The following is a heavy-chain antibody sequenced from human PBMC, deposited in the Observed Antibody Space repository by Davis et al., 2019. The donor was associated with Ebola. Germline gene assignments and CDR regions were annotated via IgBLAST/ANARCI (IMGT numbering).Heavy chain of an antibody. Sequence: SETLSLTCAVSGGSISSSNWWSWVRQPPGKGLEWIGEIYHSGSTNYNPSLKSRVTISVDTSKNQFSLKLSSVTAADTAVYYCARGPFNYYYYYGMDVWGQGTTVTVSS. V-gene: IGHV4-4*02. CDR2: IYHSGST. CDR3: ARGPFNYYYYYGMDV. CDR1: GGSISSSNW. J-gene: IGHJ6*02.